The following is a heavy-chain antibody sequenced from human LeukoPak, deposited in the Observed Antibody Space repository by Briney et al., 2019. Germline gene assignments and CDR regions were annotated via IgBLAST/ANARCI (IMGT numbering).Heavy chain of an antibody. D-gene: IGHD6-13*01. CDR1: GYTFTNYD. Sequence: EASVKVSCKASGYTFTNYDINWVRQATGQGLEWMGWMNPITGNTGYAQKFQGRVTFTMDTSIRTAYMELSSLGSEDTAVYYCARDILATSIAAPYYWGQGTLVTVSS. CDR3: ARDILATSIAAPYY. V-gene: IGHV1-8*03. J-gene: IGHJ4*02. CDR2: MNPITGNT.